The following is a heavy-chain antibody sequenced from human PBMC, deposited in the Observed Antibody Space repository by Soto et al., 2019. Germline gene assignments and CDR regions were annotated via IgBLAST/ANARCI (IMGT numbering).Heavy chain of an antibody. CDR2: FTRSGST. J-gene: IGHJ4*02. CDR3: AREFAPGSPNYDY. V-gene: IGHV3-23*01. D-gene: IGHD3-10*01. CDR1: GFTFGDYA. Sequence: HPGGSLRLSCTASGFTFGDYAMSWFRQAPGKGLEWLSTFTRSGSTYYADSVKGRFTISRDNSKNTLYLQMDGLRAEDTAVYYCAREFAPGSPNYDYWGLGTLVTVSS.